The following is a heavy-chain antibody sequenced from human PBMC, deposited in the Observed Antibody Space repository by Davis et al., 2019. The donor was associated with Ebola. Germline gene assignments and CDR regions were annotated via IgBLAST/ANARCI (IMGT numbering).Heavy chain of an antibody. J-gene: IGHJ6*02. V-gene: IGHV1-3*01. CDR1: GYIFTSHA. CDR2: INAGNGDT. D-gene: IGHD3-3*01. CDR3: ARGQMNDFWVGYHYGMDV. Sequence: ASVKVSCKASGYIFTSHAKHWVRQAPGQRLEWMGWINAGNGDTKYSQKFRDRVTITRDTSASAAYMELSSLRSEDTAVYYCARGQMNDFWVGYHYGMDVWGQGTTVTVSS.